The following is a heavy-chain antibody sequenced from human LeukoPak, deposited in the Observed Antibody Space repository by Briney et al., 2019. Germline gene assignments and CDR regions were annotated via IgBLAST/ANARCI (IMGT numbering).Heavy chain of an antibody. D-gene: IGHD2-2*01. J-gene: IGHJ4*02. Sequence: SETLSLTCTVSGGSISSYYWSWIRQPPGKGLEWIGYIYYSGSTNYNPSLKSRVTISVDTSKNQFSLKLTSVTAADTAVYYCARSPISYALDYWGQGTLVTVSS. CDR1: GGSISSYY. V-gene: IGHV4-59*12. CDR2: IYYSGST. CDR3: ARSPISYALDY.